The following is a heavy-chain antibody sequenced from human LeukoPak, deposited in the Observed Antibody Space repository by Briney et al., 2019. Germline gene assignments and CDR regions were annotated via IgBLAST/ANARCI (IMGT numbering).Heavy chain of an antibody. Sequence: PGGSLRLSCAASGFTFSSYAMHWVRQAPGKGLEWVAAISYGGSNKYYAHSVKGRFTISRDNSKNTLYLQMNRLRAEDTAVYYCARDEVAVAGSLMATIDYWGQGTLVTVSS. D-gene: IGHD6-19*01. CDR2: ISYGGSNK. V-gene: IGHV3-30*04. CDR1: GFTFSSYA. J-gene: IGHJ4*02. CDR3: ARDEVAVAGSLMATIDY.